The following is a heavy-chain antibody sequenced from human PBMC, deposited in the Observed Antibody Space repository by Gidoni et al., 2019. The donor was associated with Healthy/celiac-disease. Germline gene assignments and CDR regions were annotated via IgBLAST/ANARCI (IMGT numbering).Heavy chain of an antibody. D-gene: IGHD6-6*01. CDR1: GGSFCGSD. CDR2: INHSGRT. CDR3: ASPSSIAARGGYYYMDV. V-gene: IGHV4-34*01. Sequence: QVQLQQWGAGLLKPSETLSLTCAVYGGSFCGSDWSWCRQPPGKGLEWIGAINHSGRTNYNPTLKSRVTISVDTSKNQFSLKLSSVTAADTAVYYCASPSSIAARGGYYYMDVWGKGTTVTVSS. J-gene: IGHJ6*03.